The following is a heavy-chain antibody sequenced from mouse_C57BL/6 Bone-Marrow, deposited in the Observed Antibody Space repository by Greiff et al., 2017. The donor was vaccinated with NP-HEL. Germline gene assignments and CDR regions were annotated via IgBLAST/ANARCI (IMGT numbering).Heavy chain of an antibody. V-gene: IGHV1-64*01. CDR2: IHPNSGST. Sequence: QVQLQQPGAELVKPGASVKLSCKASGYTFTSYWMHWVKQRPGQGLEWIGMIHPNSGSTNYNEKFKSKATLTVDKSSSTAYMQLSSLTSEDSAVYYCARLNDYDDWFAYWGQGTLVTVS. CDR1: GYTFTSYW. J-gene: IGHJ3*01. D-gene: IGHD2-4*01. CDR3: ARLNDYDDWFAY.